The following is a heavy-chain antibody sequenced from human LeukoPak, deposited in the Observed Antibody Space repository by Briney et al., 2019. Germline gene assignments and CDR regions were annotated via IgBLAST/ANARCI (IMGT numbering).Heavy chain of an antibody. CDR2: INIAGTGT. D-gene: IGHD6-19*01. CDR1: NFTFSTYW. V-gene: IGHV3-74*03. J-gene: IGHJ3*01. CDR3: ARSGWYRNDALDL. Sequence: GGSLRLSCVASNFTFSTYWMHWVRQAPGKGLVWVSRINIAGTGTKYADSVKGRVTISRDNAKNTLYLQMNSLRAEDTAVYYCARSGWYRNDALDLWAKGQWSPSLQ.